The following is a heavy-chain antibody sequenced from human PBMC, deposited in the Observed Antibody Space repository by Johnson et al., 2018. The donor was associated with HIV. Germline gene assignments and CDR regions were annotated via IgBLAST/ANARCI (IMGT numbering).Heavy chain of an antibody. CDR3: ARDRPIAAAGHDAFDI. J-gene: IGHJ3*02. D-gene: IGHD6-13*01. Sequence: QVQLVESGGGVVQPGRSLRLSCAASGFIFSSYVMYWVRQAPGKGLEWVAVISYDGSNKYYADSVKGRFTISRDNSRNTLYLQMNSLRAEDTAVYYCARDRPIAAAGHDAFDIWGQGTMVTVSS. CDR2: ISYDGSNK. V-gene: IGHV3-30*04. CDR1: GFIFSSYV.